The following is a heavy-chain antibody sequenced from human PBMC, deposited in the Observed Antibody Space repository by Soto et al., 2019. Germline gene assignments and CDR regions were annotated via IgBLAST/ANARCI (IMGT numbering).Heavy chain of an antibody. V-gene: IGHV1-69*13. CDR3: ASRVKDIVTDGATDF. Sequence: SVKVSCKSSGGTFSTFVLSCVRQAAGQGLEWMGGIVPILGTPDYAQKFQGRIMITADESTSTTTMELSSLTSEDTALYYCASRVKDIVTDGATDFWGQGTLVTVSS. CDR2: IVPILGTP. J-gene: IGHJ4*02. CDR1: GGTFSTFV. D-gene: IGHD2-15*01.